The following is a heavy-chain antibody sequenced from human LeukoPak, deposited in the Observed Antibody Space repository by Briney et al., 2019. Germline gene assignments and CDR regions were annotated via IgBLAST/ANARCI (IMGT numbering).Heavy chain of an antibody. J-gene: IGHJ6*02. CDR2: ISYDGINK. D-gene: IGHD6-13*01. CDR3: ARSQDSSSYHYYVMDV. V-gene: IGHV3-30*04. Sequence: GRSLRLSCAASGFRFSNYAMVWVRQAPGKGLEWVTVISYDGINKYYSDSVKGRFTISRDNSKNTLYLQMNSLRAEDTAVYYCARSQDSSSYHYYVMDVWGQGTTVTVSS. CDR1: GFRFSNYA.